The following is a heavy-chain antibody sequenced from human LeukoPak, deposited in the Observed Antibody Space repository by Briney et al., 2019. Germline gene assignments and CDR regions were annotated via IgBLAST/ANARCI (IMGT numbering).Heavy chain of an antibody. CDR3: ARGRSRYRGNFDY. Sequence: PSETLSLTCAVYGGSFSGYYWSWIRQPPGKGLEWIGEINHSGSTNYNPSLKSRVTISVDTSKNQFSLKLSSVTAADTAVYYCARGRSRYRGNFDYWGQGTLVTVSS. D-gene: IGHD3-10*01. V-gene: IGHV4-34*01. CDR2: INHSGST. CDR1: GGSFSGYY. J-gene: IGHJ4*02.